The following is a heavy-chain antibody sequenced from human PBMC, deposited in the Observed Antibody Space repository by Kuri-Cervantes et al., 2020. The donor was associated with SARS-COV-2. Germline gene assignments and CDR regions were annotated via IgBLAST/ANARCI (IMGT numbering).Heavy chain of an antibody. J-gene: IGHJ4*02. CDR2: INSGCSIT. Sequence: GGSLRLSCAVSGFTFSSYSMNWVRQAPGKGLEWVSYINSGCSITYYADSVKGRFTISRDNAKNSLYLQMNSLRDEDTAVYYCARAISSWFDYWGQGTLVTVSS. CDR3: ARAISSWFDY. D-gene: IGHD6-13*01. V-gene: IGHV3-48*02. CDR1: GFTFSSYS.